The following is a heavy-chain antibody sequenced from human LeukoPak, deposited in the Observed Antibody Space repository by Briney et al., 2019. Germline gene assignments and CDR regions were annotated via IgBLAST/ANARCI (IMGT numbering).Heavy chain of an antibody. D-gene: IGHD3-10*01. J-gene: IGHJ5*02. CDR1: GGTFSSYA. V-gene: IGHV1-69*13. CDR3: ARDVSDKRITMVRGVTARRFDP. Sequence: SVTVSCKASGGTFSSYAISWVRQAAGRGLEWVGGIIPMFGTANYSQKFQGRVTITADESTSTAYMELSSLRSEDTAVYYCARDVSDKRITMVRGVTARRFDPWGQGTLVTVSS. CDR2: IIPMFGTA.